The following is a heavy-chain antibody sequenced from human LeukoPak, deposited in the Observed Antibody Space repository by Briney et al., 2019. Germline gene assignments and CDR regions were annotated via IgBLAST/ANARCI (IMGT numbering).Heavy chain of an antibody. D-gene: IGHD3-22*01. CDR3: RIVVVTADWYFDL. J-gene: IGHJ2*01. Sequence: SVKVSCKASGGTFSSYAISWVRQAPGQGLEWMGGIIPIFGTANYAQKFQGRVMITADESTSTAYMELSSLRSEDTAVYYCRIVVVTADWYFDLWGRGTLVTVSS. CDR1: GGTFSSYA. CDR2: IIPIFGTA. V-gene: IGHV1-69*13.